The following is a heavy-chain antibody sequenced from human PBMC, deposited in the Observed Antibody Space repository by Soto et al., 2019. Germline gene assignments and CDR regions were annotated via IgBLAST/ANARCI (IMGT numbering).Heavy chain of an antibody. V-gene: IGHV4-39*01. CDR1: GGSISSSSYY. CDR3: ARLEGIQLWFWGFDY. J-gene: IGHJ4*02. D-gene: IGHD5-18*01. Sequence: SETLSLTCTVSGGSISSSSYYWGWIRQPPGKGLEWIGSIYYSGSTYYNPSLKSRVTISVDTSKNQFSLKLSSVTAADTAVYYCARLEGIQLWFWGFDYWGQGTLVTVSS. CDR2: IYYSGST.